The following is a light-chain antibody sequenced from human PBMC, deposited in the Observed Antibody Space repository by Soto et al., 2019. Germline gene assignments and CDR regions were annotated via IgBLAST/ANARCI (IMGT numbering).Light chain of an antibody. Sequence: QSVLTQPPSASGTPGQGVTISCSGSSSNIGSNTVDWYQHLPGTAPKLLIYANSQRPSGVPDRFSGSKSGTSASLAISGLQSEDEADYYCAAWDDSLNGVVFVGGTKVTVL. CDR3: AAWDDSLNGVV. V-gene: IGLV1-44*01. J-gene: IGLJ2*01. CDR2: ANS. CDR1: SSNIGSNT.